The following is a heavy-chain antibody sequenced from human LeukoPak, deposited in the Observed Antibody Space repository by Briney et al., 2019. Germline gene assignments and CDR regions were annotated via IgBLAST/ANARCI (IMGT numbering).Heavy chain of an antibody. V-gene: IGHV3-74*01. D-gene: IGHD6-6*01. Sequence: GGSLRLSCVASGFTISNYWMHWVRQAPGKGLVWVSRINSDGSSTTYADSVKGRFTISRDDAKNTLYLQMDSLRAEDTAVYYCVAARADNDYWGRGTLVTVSS. CDR2: INSDGSST. CDR3: VAARADNDY. CDR1: GFTISNYW. J-gene: IGHJ4*02.